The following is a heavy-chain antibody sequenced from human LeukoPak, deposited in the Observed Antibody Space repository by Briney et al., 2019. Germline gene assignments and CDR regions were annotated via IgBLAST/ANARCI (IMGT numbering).Heavy chain of an antibody. V-gene: IGHV1-24*01. D-gene: IGHD3-22*01. CDR1: VYTLTELS. Sequence: ASVKVSCKVPVYTLTELSMYWVRQAPVKGLEWMGGFDPEDGEIIYAQKFQGRVTMTEDTSTDTAYMELSSLRSEDTAVYYCATHYPVYYIDTRESVGAFDIWGQGTMVTVSS. CDR3: ATHYPVYYIDTRESVGAFDI. CDR2: FDPEDGEI. J-gene: IGHJ3*02.